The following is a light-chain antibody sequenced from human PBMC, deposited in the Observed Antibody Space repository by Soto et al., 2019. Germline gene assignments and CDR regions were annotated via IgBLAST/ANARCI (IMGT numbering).Light chain of an antibody. J-gene: IGKJ1*01. CDR3: QQHGSSPWT. Sequence: EIVLTQSPATLSLSPGEGATLSCRASQSVSSTFLAWYQHKPGRPPRLLIYGASSRATDIPDRFSGGGSGTDFTLTIIRLEPEDFAVYYCQQHGSSPWTFGQGTKVEIK. CDR2: GAS. V-gene: IGKV3-20*01. CDR1: QSVSSTF.